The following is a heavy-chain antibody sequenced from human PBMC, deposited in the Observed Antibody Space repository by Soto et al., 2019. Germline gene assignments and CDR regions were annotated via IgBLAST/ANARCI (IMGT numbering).Heavy chain of an antibody. D-gene: IGHD3-16*01. J-gene: IGHJ6*02. CDR1: GFSFRDYA. CDR2: IAFDSTQI. V-gene: IGHV3-30*18. Sequence: QEQVVESGGGVVQPGTSLRLSCAASGFSFRDYAMYWVRQAPGKGLEWVALIAFDSTQIYYGDSMKGRFTISRDNSKDTVFLQINSVGPEYTAVYWCAKEWGGHVDYHYGMNVWGPGTTVTVSS. CDR3: AKEWGGHVDYHYGMNV.